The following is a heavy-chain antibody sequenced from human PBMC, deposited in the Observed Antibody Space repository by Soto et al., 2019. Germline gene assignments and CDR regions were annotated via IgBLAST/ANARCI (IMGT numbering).Heavy chain of an antibody. D-gene: IGHD2-2*02. V-gene: IGHV4-31*03. CDR3: ARTSRVVPAAISNWFDP. J-gene: IGHJ5*02. CDR1: GGSISSGGYY. Sequence: SETLSLTCTVSGGSISSGGYYWSWIRQHPGKGLEWIGYIYYSGSTYYNPSLKSRVTISVDTSKNQFSLKLSSVTAADTAVYYCARTSRVVPAAISNWFDPWGQGTLVTVSS. CDR2: IYYSGST.